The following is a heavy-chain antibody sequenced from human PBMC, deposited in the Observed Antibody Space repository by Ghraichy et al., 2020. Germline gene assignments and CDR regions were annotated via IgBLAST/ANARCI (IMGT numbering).Heavy chain of an antibody. CDR1: GGSISSGGYY. V-gene: IGHV4-31*03. Sequence: SETLSLTCTVSGGSISSGGYYWSWIRQPPGKGLEWIGYIYYSGSTYYNPSLKSRVTISVDTSKNQFSLKLSSVTAADTAVYYCARVPLRSSTSSNSSSLEPPSDYYYYYGMDGGGQGTTVTVYS. CDR3: ARVPLRSSTSSNSSSLEPPSDYYYYYGMDG. D-gene: IGHD2-2*01. J-gene: IGHJ6*02. CDR2: IYYSGST.